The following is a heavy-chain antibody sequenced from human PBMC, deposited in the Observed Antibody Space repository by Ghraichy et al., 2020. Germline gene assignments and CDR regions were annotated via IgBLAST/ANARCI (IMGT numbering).Heavy chain of an antibody. CDR3: ASTELVGDQGWFDP. V-gene: IGHV4-59*01. J-gene: IGHJ5*02. CDR2: IYYSGST. D-gene: IGHD2-15*01. Sequence: SETLSLTCTVSGGSISSYYWSWIRQPPGKGLEWIGYIYYSGSTNYNPSLKSRVTISVDTSKNQFSLKLSSVTAADTAVYYCASTELVGDQGWFDPWGQGTLVTVSS. CDR1: GGSISSYY.